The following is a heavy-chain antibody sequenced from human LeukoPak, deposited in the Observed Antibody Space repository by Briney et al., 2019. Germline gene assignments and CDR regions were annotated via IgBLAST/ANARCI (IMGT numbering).Heavy chain of an antibody. Sequence: SETLSLTCTVSGGSISSYYWNWIRQPPGKGLEWIGYIYYSRGTMYNPSLKSRVTLSVDTSKNQFSLKLSSVTAADTAVYYCARQISEMAIDAFDIWGQGTMVTVSS. D-gene: IGHD5-24*01. CDR1: GGSISSYY. CDR3: ARQISEMAIDAFDI. V-gene: IGHV4-59*08. J-gene: IGHJ3*02. CDR2: IYYSRGT.